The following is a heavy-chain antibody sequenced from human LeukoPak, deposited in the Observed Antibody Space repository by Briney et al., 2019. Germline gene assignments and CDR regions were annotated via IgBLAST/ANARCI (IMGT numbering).Heavy chain of an antibody. CDR2: ISASGST. Sequence: GGSLRLSCAASGFTFTNYAMSWVRQAPGKGLEWVSHISASGSTYYADSVEGRFTISRDNSKNTLYLQMNSLRAEDTAVYYCAKAVWGSYLFDYWGLGTLVTVSS. CDR3: AKAVWGSYLFDY. V-gene: IGHV3-23*01. D-gene: IGHD3-16*02. J-gene: IGHJ4*02. CDR1: GFTFTNYA.